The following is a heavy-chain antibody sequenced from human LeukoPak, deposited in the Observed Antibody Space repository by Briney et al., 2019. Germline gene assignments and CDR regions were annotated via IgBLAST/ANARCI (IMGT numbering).Heavy chain of an antibody. V-gene: IGHV3-9*01. CDR3: AKDIGHSSGWYYFDY. CDR1: GFTFDDYA. D-gene: IGHD6-19*01. Sequence: GRSLRLSCAASGFTFDDYAMHWVRQAPGKGLGWVSGISWNSGSIGYADSVKGRFTISRDNAKNSLYLQMNSLRAEDTALYYCAKDIGHSSGWYYFDYWGQGTLVTVSS. CDR2: ISWNSGSI. J-gene: IGHJ4*02.